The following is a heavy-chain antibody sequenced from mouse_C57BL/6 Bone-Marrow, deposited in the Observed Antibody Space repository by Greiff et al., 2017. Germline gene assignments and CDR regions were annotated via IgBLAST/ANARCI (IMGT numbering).Heavy chain of an antibody. CDR3: AAYDWFAY. J-gene: IGHJ3*01. V-gene: IGHV1-50*01. D-gene: IGHD2-3*01. CDR1: GYTFTSYW. Sequence: QVQLQQPGAELVKPGASVKLSCKASGYTFTSYWMQWVKQRPGQGLEWIGEIDPSDSSTNYNQKFKGKATLTVDTSSSTAYMQLSSLTSEDSAVYYCAAYDWFAYWGQGTLVTVSA. CDR2: IDPSDSST.